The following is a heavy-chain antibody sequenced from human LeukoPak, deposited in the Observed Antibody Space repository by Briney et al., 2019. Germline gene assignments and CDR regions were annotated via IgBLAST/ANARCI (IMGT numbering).Heavy chain of an antibody. D-gene: IGHD3-22*01. CDR3: LRSAGYYDRSRKSFIRPPPY. J-gene: IGHJ4*02. V-gene: IGHV1-8*01. CDR2: MNANSVNT. Sequence: ASVKVSCMASGYTFTDDDLNWGRQATGEGLEWVGWMNANSVNTVYAQKFRGRVTMTRDTSINTAYMELSSLRSDDTAVYYCLRSAGYYDRSRKSFIRPPPYWGQGTLVTVSS. CDR1: GYTFTDDD.